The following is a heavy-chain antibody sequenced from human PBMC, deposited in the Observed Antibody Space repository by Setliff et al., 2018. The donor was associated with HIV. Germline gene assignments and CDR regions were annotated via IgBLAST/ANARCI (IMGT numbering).Heavy chain of an antibody. CDR3: ARQPTDTSGYNNWFDS. CDR1: GYYFTTFW. V-gene: IGHV5-51*01. CDR2: IYPGDSHT. Sequence: PRESLKISCKGSGYYFTTFWVAWVRQMPGKGLEWMGFIYPGDSHTTYSPSFQGQVTISVDTSVSTAYLQWSSLKASDTAMYYCARQPTDTSGYNNWFDSWGQGTLVTVSS. J-gene: IGHJ5*01. D-gene: IGHD3-3*01.